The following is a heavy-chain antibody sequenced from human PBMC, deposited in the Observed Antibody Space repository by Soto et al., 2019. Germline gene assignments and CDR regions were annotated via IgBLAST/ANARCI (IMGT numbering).Heavy chain of an antibody. CDR2: INWNSGSI. CDR1: GFTFSAYS. CDR3: VKDESINWYSGHFRH. D-gene: IGHD6-13*01. J-gene: IGHJ1*01. Sequence: EVQLLESGGGLVQPGGSLRLSCAASGFTFSAYSMNWVRQAPGKGLEWLSGINWNSGSIGYGDSVKGRFAISRDNAKNSLHLQMNSLSAEDTAFYYCVKDESINWYSGHFRHWGQGTLVTVSS. V-gene: IGHV3-9*01.